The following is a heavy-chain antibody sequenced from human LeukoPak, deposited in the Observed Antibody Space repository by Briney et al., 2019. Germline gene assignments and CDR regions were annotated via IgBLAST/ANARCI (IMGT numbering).Heavy chain of an antibody. CDR1: GFTFSHFA. Sequence: PGESLRLSCAASGFTFSHFAMNWIRQPPGKGLEWIGEINHSGSTNYNPSLKSRVTISVDTSKNQFSLKLSSVTAADTAVYYCARTYDSSGYYYFPYYYYGMDVWGQGTTVTVSS. J-gene: IGHJ6*02. V-gene: IGHV4-34*01. D-gene: IGHD3-22*01. CDR3: ARTYDSSGYYYFPYYYYGMDV. CDR2: INHSGST.